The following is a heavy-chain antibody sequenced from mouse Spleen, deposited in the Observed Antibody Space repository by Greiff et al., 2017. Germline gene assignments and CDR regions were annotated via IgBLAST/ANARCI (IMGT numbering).Heavy chain of an antibody. Sequence: QVQLQQSGPELVKPGASVKISCKASGYAFSSSWMNWVKQRPGQGLEWIGRIYPGDGDTNYNGKFKGKATLTADKSSSTAYMQLSSLTSVDSAVYFCARVNYDAMDYWGQGTSVTVSS. V-gene: IGHV1-82*01. J-gene: IGHJ4*01. D-gene: IGHD1-1*02. CDR2: IYPGDGDT. CDR1: GYAFSSSW. CDR3: ARVNYDAMDY.